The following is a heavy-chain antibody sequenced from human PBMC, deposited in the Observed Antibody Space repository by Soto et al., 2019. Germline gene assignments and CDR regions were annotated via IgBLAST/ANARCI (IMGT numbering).Heavy chain of an antibody. CDR2: FDPEDGET. D-gene: IGHD1-26*01. CDR1: GYTLTELS. CDR3: AISLSGNYCDLFYS. Sequence: ASVKVSCKVSGYTLTELSMHWVRQAPGKGLEWMGGFDPEDGETIYAQKFQGRVTMTEDTSTDTAYMELSSLRSEDTAVYYCAISLSGNYCDLFYSWGQGSLVTVSA. V-gene: IGHV1-24*01. J-gene: IGHJ1*01.